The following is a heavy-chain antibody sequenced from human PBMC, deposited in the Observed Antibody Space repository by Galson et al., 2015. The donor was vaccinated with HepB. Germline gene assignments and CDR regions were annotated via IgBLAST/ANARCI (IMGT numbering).Heavy chain of an antibody. Sequence: SLRLSCAVPAFAFRPYTVIWVRQAPGRRPEWISSISSDSSDIYYADSVMGRFTISRDNARNSLYLQMDSLRAGDTAVYYCARGADYYDNSGYPHSYYYFDFWGQGTLVTVSS. D-gene: IGHD3-22*01. CDR3: ARGADYYDNSGYPHSYYYFDF. CDR1: AFAFRPYT. J-gene: IGHJ4*02. CDR2: ISSDSSDI. V-gene: IGHV3-21*01.